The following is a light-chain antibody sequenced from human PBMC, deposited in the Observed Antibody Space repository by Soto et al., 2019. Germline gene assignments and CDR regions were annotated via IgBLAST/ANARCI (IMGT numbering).Light chain of an antibody. Sequence: DIQMTQSPSTLSASVGDRVTITCRASQSISSWLAWYHQKPGKAPKLLIYKASSLESGVPSRFSGSGSGTEFTLTISSLQPDDLATYYCQQYNSSPSTFGPGTKVDIK. J-gene: IGKJ3*01. V-gene: IGKV1-5*03. CDR3: QQYNSSPST. CDR2: KAS. CDR1: QSISSW.